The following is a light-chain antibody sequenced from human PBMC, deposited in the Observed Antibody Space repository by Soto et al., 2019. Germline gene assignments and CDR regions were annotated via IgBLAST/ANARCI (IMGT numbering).Light chain of an antibody. CDR3: CSFAAGSTPYV. J-gene: IGLJ1*01. CDR1: SSDVGNYNL. CDR2: EGS. Sequence: QSALTQPASVSGSPGQSITISCTGTSSDVGNYNLVSWYQHHPGKAPKLMIYEGSKRPSGVSNRCSGSKSGNTASLTISGLQAEDEADYYCCSFAAGSTPYVFGTGTKVTVL. V-gene: IGLV2-23*01.